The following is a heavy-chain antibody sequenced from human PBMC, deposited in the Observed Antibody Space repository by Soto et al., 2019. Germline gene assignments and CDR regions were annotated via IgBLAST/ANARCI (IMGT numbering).Heavy chain of an antibody. V-gene: IGHV3-30-3*01. D-gene: IGHD1-1*01. Sequence: GGSLRLSCAASGFTFSSYAMHWVRQAPGKGLEWVAVISYDGSNKYYADSVKGRFTISRDNSKNTLYLQMNSLRAEDTAVYYCARAGARPDDAFDIWGQGTMVTVSS. CDR3: ARAGARPDDAFDI. CDR2: ISYDGSNK. CDR1: GFTFSSYA. J-gene: IGHJ3*02.